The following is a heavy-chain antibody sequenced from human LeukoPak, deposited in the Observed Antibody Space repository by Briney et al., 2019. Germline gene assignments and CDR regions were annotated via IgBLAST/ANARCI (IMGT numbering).Heavy chain of an antibody. CDR1: GFTFYNYV. J-gene: IGHJ4*02. Sequence: SGGSLRLSCAASGFTFYNYVMNWVRQAPGKGLEWVSYISGSGSTIYYGDSLKGRFTISRDNANNSLYLQMNSLRVEDTAVYYCATLWDPVAGTTQPLLWGQGTLVTVSS. CDR3: ATLWDPVAGTTQPLL. D-gene: IGHD6-19*01. CDR2: ISGSGSTI. V-gene: IGHV3-48*03.